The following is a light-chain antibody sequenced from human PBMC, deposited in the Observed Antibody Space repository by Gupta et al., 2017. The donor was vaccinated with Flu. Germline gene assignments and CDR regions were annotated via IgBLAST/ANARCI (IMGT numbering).Light chain of an antibody. J-gene: IGLJ1*01. V-gene: IGLV3-1*01. CDR1: ELGDKY. Sequence: GQTASISCSGDELGDKYVCWYQQRPGQSPVLAIYQDSKRPSGIPERFSGSNSGNTATLTISGTQAMGEADYYCQAWDSSTASFVFGPGTKVTVL. CDR2: QDS. CDR3: QAWDSSTASFV.